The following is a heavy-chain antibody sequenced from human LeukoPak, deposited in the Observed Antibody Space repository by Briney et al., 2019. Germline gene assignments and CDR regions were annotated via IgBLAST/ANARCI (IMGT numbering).Heavy chain of an antibody. CDR2: ISSSSTYI. D-gene: IGHD4-11*01. V-gene: IGHV3-21*01. CDR3: ARGLPYNDAFDI. Sequence: GGSLRLSCAASGFTFSNYNMNWVRQAPGKGLEWVSSISSSSTYIYYADSVKGRFTISRDNAKNSLCLQMNSLRAEDTAVFYCARGLPYNDAFDIWGQGTMVTVSS. J-gene: IGHJ3*02. CDR1: GFTFSNYN.